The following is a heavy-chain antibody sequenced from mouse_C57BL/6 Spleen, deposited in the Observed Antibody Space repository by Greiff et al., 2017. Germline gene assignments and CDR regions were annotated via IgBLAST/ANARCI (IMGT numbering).Heavy chain of an antibody. CDR1: GYTFTSYG. CDR3: ARSTTVVAHYFDY. J-gene: IGHJ2*01. D-gene: IGHD1-1*01. CDR2: IYPRSGNT. V-gene: IGHV1-81*01. Sequence: VQLQQSGAELARPGASVKLSCKASGYTFTSYGISWVKQRPGQGLEWIGEIYPRSGNTYYNEKFKGQATLTADKSSSTAYMELRSLTSEDSAVYFGARSTTVVAHYFDYWGQGTTLTVSS.